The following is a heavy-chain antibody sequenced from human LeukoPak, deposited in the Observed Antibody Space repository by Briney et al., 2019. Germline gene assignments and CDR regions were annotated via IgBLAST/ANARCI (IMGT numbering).Heavy chain of an antibody. V-gene: IGHV3-53*01. CDR3: ARDNSLGDTAWWFDH. CDR1: GFTVSSNY. CDR2: IYSGGST. D-gene: IGHD1-26*01. Sequence: PGGSLRLSCAASGFTVSSNYMSWVRQAPGKGLEWVSVIYSGGSTYYADSVKGRFTISRDNSRNTLYLQMNSLRAEDTAVYYCARDNSLGDTAWWFDHWGQGTLVTVSS. J-gene: IGHJ5*02.